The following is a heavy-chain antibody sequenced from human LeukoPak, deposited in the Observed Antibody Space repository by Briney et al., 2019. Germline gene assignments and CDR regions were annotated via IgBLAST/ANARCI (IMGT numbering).Heavy chain of an antibody. D-gene: IGHD1-1*01. V-gene: IGHV3-74*01. CDR2: INSDGSST. CDR1: GFTFNTCW. Sequence: PGGSLRLSCAASGFTFNTCWMHWVRQSPGKGLVWVSRINSDGSSTTYADSVKGRFTISRDNAKNTVYLQMNSLRDEDTAVYYCTKGGTVGFDSWGQGTVVTVSS. J-gene: IGHJ4*02. CDR3: TKGGTVGFDS.